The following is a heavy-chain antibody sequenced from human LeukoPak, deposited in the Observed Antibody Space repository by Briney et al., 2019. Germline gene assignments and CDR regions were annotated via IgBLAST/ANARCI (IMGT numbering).Heavy chain of an antibody. CDR3: ARGRTNRRRVVPAAILGGLFDY. Sequence: SETLSLTCAVYGGSFSGYYWSWIRQPPGKGLEWIGEINHSGSTNYNPSLKSRVTIPVDTSKNQFSLKLSSVTAADTAVYYCARGRTNRRRVVPAAILGGLFDYWGQGTLVTVSS. V-gene: IGHV4-34*01. CDR2: INHSGST. CDR1: GGSFSGYY. J-gene: IGHJ4*02. D-gene: IGHD2-2*02.